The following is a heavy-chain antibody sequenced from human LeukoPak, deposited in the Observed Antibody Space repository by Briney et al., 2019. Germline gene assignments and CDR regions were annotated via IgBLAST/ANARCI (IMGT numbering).Heavy chain of an antibody. CDR2: IYYSGST. V-gene: IGHV4-39*01. CDR1: GGSISSSSYY. J-gene: IGHJ2*01. Sequence: PSETLSLTCTVSGGSISSSSYYWGCIRQPPGKGLEWIGSIYYSGSTYYNPSLKSRVTISVDTSKNQFSLKLSSVTAADTAVYYCARQLYSSSWYGSRWYFDLWGRGTLVTVSS. D-gene: IGHD6-13*01. CDR3: ARQLYSSSWYGSRWYFDL.